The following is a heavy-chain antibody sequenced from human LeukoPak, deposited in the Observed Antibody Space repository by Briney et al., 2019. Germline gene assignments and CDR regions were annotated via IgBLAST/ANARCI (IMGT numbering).Heavy chain of an antibody. CDR1: GFTFNNYA. CDR2: INGGSGNS. D-gene: IGHD4/OR15-4a*01. J-gene: IGHJ4*02. CDR3: AKGQGYDYGDSIDY. Sequence: GGSLRLSCAASGFTFNNYAMTWVRQAPGKGLEWVSVINGGSGNSYYADSVKGRFTVSRDNSKNTLYLQMNSLRDEDTAVYYCAKGQGYDYGDSIDYWGQGTLVTVSS. V-gene: IGHV3-23*01.